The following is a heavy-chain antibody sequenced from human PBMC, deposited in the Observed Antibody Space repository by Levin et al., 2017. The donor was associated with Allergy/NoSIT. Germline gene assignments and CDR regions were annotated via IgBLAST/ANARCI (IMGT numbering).Heavy chain of an antibody. CDR3: ASATAVAIVIDF. D-gene: IGHD6-19*01. CDR2: IHPNSGDT. Sequence: GESLKISCNPSGFSFTGYYLHWVRQAPGQGLEWMGWIHPNSGDTKYAQKFQGRVTMTWDTSIGTAYMELSGLKSDDTAVYYCASATAVAIVIDFWGQGTLVTVSS. V-gene: IGHV1-2*02. J-gene: IGHJ4*02. CDR1: GFSFTGYY.